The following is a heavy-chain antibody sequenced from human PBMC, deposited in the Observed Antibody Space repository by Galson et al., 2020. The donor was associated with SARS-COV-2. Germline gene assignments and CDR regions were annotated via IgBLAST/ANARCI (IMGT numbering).Heavy chain of an antibody. CDR1: FNSYS. D-gene: IGHD2-21*01. CDR3: AKDYISSEP. V-gene: IGHV3-23*01. CDR2: ISGSGGLT. J-gene: IGHJ4*02. Sequence: GGSLRLSCAGSFNSYSMSWVRQAPGQGLEWVSGISGSGGLTYYADSVKGRFTISRDNSRNMLYLQMNSLRVDDTAVYYCAKDYISSEPWGQGTLVTVSS.